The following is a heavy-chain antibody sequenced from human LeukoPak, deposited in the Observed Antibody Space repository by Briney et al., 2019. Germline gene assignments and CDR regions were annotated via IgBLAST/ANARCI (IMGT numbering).Heavy chain of an antibody. CDR1: GVTLSSYA. CDR3: ARDLYADYVWGSFDY. CDR2: IWYDGSNK. D-gene: IGHD3-16*01. V-gene: IGHV3-33*08. Sequence: PGGSLRLSCAASGVTLSSYAMSWARQAPGKGLEWVAVIWYDGSNKYYADSVKGRFTISRDNSKNTLYLQMNSLRAEDTAVYYCARDLYADYVWGSFDYWGQGTLVTVSS. J-gene: IGHJ4*02.